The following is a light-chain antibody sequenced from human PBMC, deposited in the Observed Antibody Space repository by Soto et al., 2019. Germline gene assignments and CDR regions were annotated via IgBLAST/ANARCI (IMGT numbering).Light chain of an antibody. CDR1: QSVSSY. Sequence: EIVLTQSPATLSLSPGERATLSCRASQSVSSYLAWYQQKPGQAPRLLIYDASNRATGIPARFSGSGSGTDFTLTISSLEPEDFAVYYCQQRSNFLTFGGGTKVKIK. V-gene: IGKV3-11*01. J-gene: IGKJ4*01. CDR2: DAS. CDR3: QQRSNFLT.